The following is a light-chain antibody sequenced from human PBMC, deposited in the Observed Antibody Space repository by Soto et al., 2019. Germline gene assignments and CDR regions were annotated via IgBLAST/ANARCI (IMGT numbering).Light chain of an antibody. CDR1: QSVSSSY. Sequence: EIVLTQSPATLSLSPGERATLSCRASQSVSSSYLAWYQQKPGQAPRLLIYGASNRATGIPDRFSGSGSGTDFTLTISRLEPEDFAAYYCQQYGSSGTFGQGTKVDIK. V-gene: IGKV3-20*01. J-gene: IGKJ1*01. CDR3: QQYGSSGT. CDR2: GAS.